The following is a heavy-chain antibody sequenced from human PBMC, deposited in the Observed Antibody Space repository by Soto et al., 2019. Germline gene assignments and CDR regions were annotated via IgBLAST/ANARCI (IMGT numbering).Heavy chain of an antibody. CDR3: ARGGGGAPVDH. V-gene: IGHV3-66*01. CDR1: GFTVSNNY. J-gene: IGHJ4*02. D-gene: IGHD3-10*01. CDR2: IHSGGNT. Sequence: EVQLVESGGGLVQPGGALRLSCAASGFTVSNNYISWVRQAPGKGLEWVSVIHSGGNTCYADSVKGRFTISRDNSKNTLYLQMNSLRVEDTAVYYCARGGGGAPVDHWGQGTLVTVSS.